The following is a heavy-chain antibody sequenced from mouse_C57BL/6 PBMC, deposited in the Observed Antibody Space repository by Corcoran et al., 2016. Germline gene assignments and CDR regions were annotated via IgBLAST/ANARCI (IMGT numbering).Heavy chain of an antibody. CDR1: GYTFTDYY. Sequence: QIQLQQSGPELVKPGASVKISCQASGYTFTDYYINWVTQRPGQGLEWIGWIYPGSGNTKYNEKFKGKATLTVDTSSSTAYMQLSSLTSEDSAVYLCARQQIYYGNPYAMDYWGQGTSVTVSS. V-gene: IGHV1-84*01. J-gene: IGHJ4*01. D-gene: IGHD2-1*01. CDR3: ARQQIYYGNPYAMDY. CDR2: IYPGSGNT.